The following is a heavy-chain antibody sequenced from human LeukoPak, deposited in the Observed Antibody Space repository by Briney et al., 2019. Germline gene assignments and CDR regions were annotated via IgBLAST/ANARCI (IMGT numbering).Heavy chain of an antibody. CDR1: GFTFSSYW. CDR3: AREKEGYCSRTSCYLDYYYYYMDV. CDR2: IKQDGSEK. V-gene: IGHV3-7*01. D-gene: IGHD2-2*01. Sequence: GGSPRLSCAASGFTFSSYWMSWVRQAPGKGLEWVANIKQDGSEKYYVDSVKGRFTISRDNAKNSLYLQMNSLRAEDTAVYYCAREKEGYCSRTSCYLDYYYYYMDVWGKGTTVTISS. J-gene: IGHJ6*03.